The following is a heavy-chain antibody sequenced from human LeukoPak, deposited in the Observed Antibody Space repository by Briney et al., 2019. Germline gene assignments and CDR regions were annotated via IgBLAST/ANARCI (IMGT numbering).Heavy chain of an antibody. D-gene: IGHD6-13*01. CDR3: AKVVQYTASTGTGLDY. V-gene: IGHV3-33*06. CDR2: IWNDGSYK. CDR1: GFTFFNYG. Sequence: GGSLRLSCAASGFTFFNYGMHWVRQAPGKGLDWVAVIWNDGSYKYYADPVKGRFTISRDNPKNTLYLQMNSLRAKDTAIYYCAKVVQYTASTGTGLDYWGQGTLVTVSS. J-gene: IGHJ4*02.